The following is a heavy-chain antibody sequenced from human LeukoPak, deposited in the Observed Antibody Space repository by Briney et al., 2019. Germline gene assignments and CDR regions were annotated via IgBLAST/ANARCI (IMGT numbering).Heavy chain of an antibody. D-gene: IGHD3-22*01. CDR2: IYSKTDGGTT. J-gene: IGHJ4*02. CDR1: GFTFNNAW. CDR3: TTYSSGSFGY. Sequence: GGSLRLSCAVSGFTFNNAWMSWVRQAQGKGLEWVGRIYSKTDGGTTDYAAPVKGRFTISGDDSKTTLYLQMNSLKTEDTAVYYCTTYSSGSFGYWGQGTLVTVSS. V-gene: IGHV3-15*01.